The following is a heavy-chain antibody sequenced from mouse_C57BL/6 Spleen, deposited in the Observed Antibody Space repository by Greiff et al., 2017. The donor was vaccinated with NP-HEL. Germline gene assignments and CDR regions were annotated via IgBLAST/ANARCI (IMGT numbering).Heavy chain of an antibody. V-gene: IGHV2-5*01. J-gene: IGHJ4*01. CDR3: AKKDDYDEGYYYAMDY. CDR1: GFSLTSYG. Sequence: QVHVKQSGPGLVQPSQSLSITCTVSGFSLTSYGVHWVRQSPGKGLEWLGVIWRGGSTDYNAAFMSRLSITKDNSKSQVFFKMNSLQADDTAIYYCAKKDDYDEGYYYAMDYWGQGTSVTVSS. CDR2: IWRGGST. D-gene: IGHD2-4*01.